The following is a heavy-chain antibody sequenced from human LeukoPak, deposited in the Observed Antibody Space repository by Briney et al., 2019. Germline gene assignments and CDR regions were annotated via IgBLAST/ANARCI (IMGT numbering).Heavy chain of an antibody. V-gene: IGHV4-34*01. J-gene: IGHJ3*02. CDR2: INHSGST. CDR3: ARASRPLWVDAFDI. CDR1: GGSFSGYY. D-gene: IGHD3-16*01. Sequence: NPSETLSLTCAVYGGSFSGYYWSWIRQPPGKGLEWIGEINHSGSTNYNPSLKSRVTISVDTSKNQFSLKLSSVTAADTAVYYCARASRPLWVDAFDIWGQGTMVTVSS.